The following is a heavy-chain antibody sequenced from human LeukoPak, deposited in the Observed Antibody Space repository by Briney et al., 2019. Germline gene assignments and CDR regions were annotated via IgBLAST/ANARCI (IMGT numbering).Heavy chain of an antibody. CDR1: GFTFSSYA. J-gene: IGHJ4*02. CDR2: IRGSGGST. V-gene: IGHV3-23*01. CDR3: AKNRGRIMITFGGVIVPGY. D-gene: IGHD3-16*02. Sequence: GGSLRLSCAASGFTFSSYAMSWVRQAPGKGLECVSAIRGSGGSTYYADSVKGRFTISRDNSKSTLYLQMNSLRAEDTAVYYCAKNRGRIMITFGGVIVPGYWGQGTLVTVSS.